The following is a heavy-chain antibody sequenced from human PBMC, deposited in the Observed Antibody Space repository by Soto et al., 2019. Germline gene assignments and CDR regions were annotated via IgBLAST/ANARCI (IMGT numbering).Heavy chain of an antibody. Sequence: GESLKISCKGSGYSFTSYWIGWVRQMPGKGLEWMGIIYPGDSDTRYSPSFQGQVTISADKSISTAYLQWSSPKASDTAMYYCARLDDYYDSSGYYRRGYYYYGMDVWGQGTTVTVSS. CDR1: GYSFTSYW. V-gene: IGHV5-51*01. J-gene: IGHJ6*02. CDR3: ARLDDYYDSSGYYRRGYYYYGMDV. CDR2: IYPGDSDT. D-gene: IGHD3-22*01.